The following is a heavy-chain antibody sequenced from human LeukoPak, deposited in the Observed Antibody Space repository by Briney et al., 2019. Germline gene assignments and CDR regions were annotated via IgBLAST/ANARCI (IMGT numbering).Heavy chain of an antibody. Sequence: SETLSLTCAVYGGSFSGYYWSWIRRPPGKGLEWIGEINHSGSTNYNPSLKSRVTISVDTSKNQFSLKVSSVTAADTAVYYCARHGRGYYNGMDVWGQGTTVTVSS. J-gene: IGHJ6*02. D-gene: IGHD3-10*02. CDR2: INHSGST. V-gene: IGHV4-34*01. CDR3: ARHGRGYYNGMDV. CDR1: GGSFSGYY.